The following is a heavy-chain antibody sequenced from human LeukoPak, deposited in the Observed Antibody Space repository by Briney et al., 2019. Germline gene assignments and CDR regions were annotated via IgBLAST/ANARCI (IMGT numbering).Heavy chain of an antibody. J-gene: IGHJ4*02. CDR3: AGDLVMGIAVAYGKDY. V-gene: IGHV3-33*01. D-gene: IGHD6-19*01. CDR1: GFTFSSYG. Sequence: GGSLRLSCAASGFTFSSYGMHWVRQAPGKGLEWVAVIWYDGSNKYYADSVKGRFTISRDNSKNTLYLQMNSLRAEDTAVYYCAGDLVMGIAVAYGKDYWGQGTLVTVSS. CDR2: IWYDGSNK.